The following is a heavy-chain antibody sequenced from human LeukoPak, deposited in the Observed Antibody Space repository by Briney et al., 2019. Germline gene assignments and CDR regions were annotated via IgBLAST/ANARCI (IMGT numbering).Heavy chain of an antibody. CDR2: INHSGST. D-gene: IGHD3-22*01. Sequence: SETLSLTCAVYGGSFSGYYWSWIRQPPGKGLELIGEINHSGSTNYNPSLKSRVTISVDTSKNQFSLKLSSVTAADTAVYYCARGGMYYYDSSGRPDFDYWGQGTLVTVSS. V-gene: IGHV4-34*01. CDR3: ARGGMYYYDSSGRPDFDY. J-gene: IGHJ4*02. CDR1: GGSFSGYY.